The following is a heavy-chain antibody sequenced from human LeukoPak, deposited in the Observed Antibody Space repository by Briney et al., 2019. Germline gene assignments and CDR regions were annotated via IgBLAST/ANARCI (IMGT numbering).Heavy chain of an antibody. J-gene: IGHJ6*03. CDR2: INPNSGGT. D-gene: IGHD2-2*01. Sequence: ASVKVSCKASGYTFTGYYMHWVRQAPGQGLEWMGWINPNSGGTNYAQKFQGRVTITTDESTSTAYMELSSLRSEDTAVYYCARERSTSLHYYYYMDVWGKGTTVTVSS. V-gene: IGHV1-2*02. CDR3: ARERSTSLHYYYYMDV. CDR1: GYTFTGYY.